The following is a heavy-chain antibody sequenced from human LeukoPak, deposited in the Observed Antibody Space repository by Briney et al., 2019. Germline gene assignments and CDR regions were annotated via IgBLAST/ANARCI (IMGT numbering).Heavy chain of an antibody. CDR3: ARDSDSSGYRLDY. Sequence: GGSLRLSCAASGFTFSSYAMHWVRQAPGKGLEWVAVISYDGSNKYYADSVKGRFTISRDNSKNTLYLQMNSLRAEDMAVYYCARDSDSSGYRLDYWGQGTLVTVSS. CDR1: GFTFSSYA. J-gene: IGHJ4*02. CDR2: ISYDGSNK. V-gene: IGHV3-30*04. D-gene: IGHD3-22*01.